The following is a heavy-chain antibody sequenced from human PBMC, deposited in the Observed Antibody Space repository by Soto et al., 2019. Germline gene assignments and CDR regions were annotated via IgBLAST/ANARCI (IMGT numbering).Heavy chain of an antibody. V-gene: IGHV3-23*01. CDR3: AKDYTSSWSLSWFDP. Sequence: GGSLRLSCAASGFTFSSYAVSWVRQAPGKGLEWVSAISGSGGSTYYADSVKGRFTISRDNSKNTLYLQMNSLRAEDTAVYYCAKDYTSSWSLSWFDPWGQGTLVTVSS. CDR1: GFTFSSYA. CDR2: ISGSGGST. J-gene: IGHJ5*02. D-gene: IGHD6-6*01.